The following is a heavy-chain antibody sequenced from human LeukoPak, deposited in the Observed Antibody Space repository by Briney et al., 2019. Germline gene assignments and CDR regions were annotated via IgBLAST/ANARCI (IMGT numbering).Heavy chain of an antibody. Sequence: GGSLRLSCAASGFSFNTYEMNWVRQAPGKGLEWISYVASSGTTKYYADSVQGRFTISRDNAKNSLYLQMNSLRVEDTAVYYCARGGWHYVFNYWGQGTLLTLSS. V-gene: IGHV3-48*03. D-gene: IGHD6-19*01. CDR3: ARGGWHYVFNY. J-gene: IGHJ4*02. CDR1: GFSFNTYE. CDR2: VASSGTTK.